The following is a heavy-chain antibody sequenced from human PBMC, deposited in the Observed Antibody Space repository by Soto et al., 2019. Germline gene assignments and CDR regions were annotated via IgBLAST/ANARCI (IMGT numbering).Heavy chain of an antibody. V-gene: IGHV4-30-4*01. D-gene: IGHD3-3*01. CDR3: ARGYPITIFGVVNLPEWFDP. CDR2: IYYSGST. CDR1: GGSISSGDYY. Sequence: QVQLQESGPGLVKPSQTLSLTCTVSGGSISSGDYYWSWIRQPPGKSLEWIGYIYYSGSTYYNPSLKSRVTISVDTSKNQFSLKLSSVTAADTAVYYCARGYPITIFGVVNLPEWFDPWGQGTLVTVSS. J-gene: IGHJ5*02.